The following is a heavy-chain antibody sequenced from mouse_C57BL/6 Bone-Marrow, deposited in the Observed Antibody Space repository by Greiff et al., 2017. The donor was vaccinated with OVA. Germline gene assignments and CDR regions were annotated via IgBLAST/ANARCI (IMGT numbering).Heavy chain of an antibody. J-gene: IGHJ1*03. CDR1: GFTFSDYY. D-gene: IGHD3-3*01. CDR3: ARGGWDWCFDV. V-gene: IGHV5-16*01. Sequence: EVKLVESEGGLVQPGSSMKLSCTASGFTFSDYYMAWVRQVPEKGLEWVANINYDGSSTYYLDSLKSRFTISRDNAKNMLYLQMSSLKSEDTATYYCARGGWDWCFDVWGTGTTVTVSS. CDR2: INYDGSST.